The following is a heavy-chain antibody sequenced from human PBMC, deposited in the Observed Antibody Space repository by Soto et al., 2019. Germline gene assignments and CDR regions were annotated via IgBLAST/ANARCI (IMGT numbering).Heavy chain of an antibody. D-gene: IGHD2-2*01. CDR1: GYTFTSYA. Sequence: ASVKVSCKASGYTFTSYAMHWVRQAPGQRLEWMGWINAGNGNTKYSQKFQGRVTITRDTSASTAYMELSSLRSEDTAVYYCARALVVPAASSGTNWFDPWGQGTLVTLSS. V-gene: IGHV1-3*01. CDR2: INAGNGNT. CDR3: ARALVVPAASSGTNWFDP. J-gene: IGHJ5*02.